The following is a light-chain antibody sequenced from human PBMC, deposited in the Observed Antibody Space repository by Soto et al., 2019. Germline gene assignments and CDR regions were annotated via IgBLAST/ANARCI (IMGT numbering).Light chain of an antibody. V-gene: IGKV1-5*01. CDR1: QSISSW. J-gene: IGKJ1*01. CDR3: QQYNSYSWT. CDR2: DAS. Sequence: DIQMTQSPSTLSASVGDRVTITCRASQSISSWLAWYQQKPGKAPKLLIYDASSLESRVPSRFSGSGSGTEFTLTISSLQPDDFATYYCQQYNSYSWTFGQGPKGEIK.